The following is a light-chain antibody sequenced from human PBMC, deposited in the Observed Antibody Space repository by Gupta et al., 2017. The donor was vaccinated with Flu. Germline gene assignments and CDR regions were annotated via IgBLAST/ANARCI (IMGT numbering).Light chain of an antibody. J-gene: IGLJ3*02. V-gene: IGLV3-21*03. CDR1: KIGSKS. Sequence: GKTSRITCGGNKIGSKSVHWYQQKPGKAPVLVLYGDFDRPSGIPERFSSSNFGNTSTLTISMVEVGDEADYYPQGWDSPSDRLVFGAGT. CDR2: GDF. CDR3: QGWDSPSDRLV.